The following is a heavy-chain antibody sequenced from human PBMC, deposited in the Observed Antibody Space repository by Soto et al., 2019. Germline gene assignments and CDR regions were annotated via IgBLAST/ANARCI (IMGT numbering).Heavy chain of an antibody. CDR3: ARDSFYCGGRCCYQYSFYMDV. D-gene: IGHD2-21*01. CDR2: INAGNGNT. V-gene: IGHV1-3*01. CDR1: GYNFSSHD. Sequence: QVHLVQAGAEVRKPGASVQVSCKASGYNFSSHDIHWVRQAPGQGLEWMGWINAGNGNTRYSQKFQDRITITRDACASTAYMELSRLWSEGTAIYYCARDSFYCGGRCCYQYSFYMDVGGKGTTVTVSS. J-gene: IGHJ6*03.